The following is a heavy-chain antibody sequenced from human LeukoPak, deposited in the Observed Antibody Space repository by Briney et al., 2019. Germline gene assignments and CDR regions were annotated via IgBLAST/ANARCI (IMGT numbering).Heavy chain of an antibody. CDR2: IRSKTAGGTT. D-gene: IGHD3-3*01. J-gene: IGHJ4*02. Sequence: KPGGSLRLSCAASGFSFTDAWMTWVRQAPGKGLEWVGRIRSKTAGGTTDLAAPVKGRFSISRDDSKNTLYLQMNSLKTEDTAVYYCARDLYWVFDWGQGNLVTVSS. CDR3: ARDLYWVFD. CDR1: GFSFTDAW. V-gene: IGHV3-15*01.